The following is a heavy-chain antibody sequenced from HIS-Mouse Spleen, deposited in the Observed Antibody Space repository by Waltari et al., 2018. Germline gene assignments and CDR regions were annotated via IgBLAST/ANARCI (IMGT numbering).Heavy chain of an antibody. Sequence: QVQLVQSGAEVKKPGSSVKVSCKASGGTFSSYAISWVRQAPGQGLEWMGRIIPILGIANYAQKFQGRVTITADKSTSTAYMELSSLRSEDTAVYYCAREDTAMDNWFDPWGQGTLVTVSS. J-gene: IGHJ5*02. V-gene: IGHV1-69*04. CDR3: AREDTAMDNWFDP. CDR2: IIPILGIA. CDR1: GGTFSSYA. D-gene: IGHD5-18*01.